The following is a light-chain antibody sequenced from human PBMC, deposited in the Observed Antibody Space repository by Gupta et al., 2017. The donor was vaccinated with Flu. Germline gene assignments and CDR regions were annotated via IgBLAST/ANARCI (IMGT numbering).Light chain of an antibody. CDR3: QQSDSIPWT. CDR2: AAS. Sequence: DLQMTQSPSSLSASVGDRVTITCRASQSISSYLNWYQQKPGKVPKVLIYAASGLQSGVPPRFSGSGSGTAFTFTISSLQPEDSATYYCQQSDSIPWTFGQGTKVEIK. J-gene: IGKJ1*01. V-gene: IGKV1-39*01. CDR1: QSISSY.